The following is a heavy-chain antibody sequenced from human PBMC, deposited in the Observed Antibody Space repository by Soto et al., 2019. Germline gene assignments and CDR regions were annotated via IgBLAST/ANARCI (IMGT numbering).Heavy chain of an antibody. CDR1: GFTFSSYW. J-gene: IGHJ4*02. D-gene: IGHD6-19*01. CDR3: ARDRWQWLLDY. Sequence: GGSLRLSCGVSGFTFSSYWMSWVRQAPGKGLEWVANIKHDGSEKYYVDSVKGRFTISRDNARNSLYLQMNSLRAEDTAVYYCARDRWQWLLDYWGQGTLVTVSS. V-gene: IGHV3-7*04. CDR2: IKHDGSEK.